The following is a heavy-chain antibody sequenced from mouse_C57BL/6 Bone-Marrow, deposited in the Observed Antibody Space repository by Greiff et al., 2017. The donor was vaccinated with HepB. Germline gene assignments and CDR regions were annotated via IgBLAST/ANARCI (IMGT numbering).Heavy chain of an antibody. CDR2: IDPETGGT. CDR1: GYTFTDYE. D-gene: IGHD1-2*01. V-gene: IGHV1-15*01. J-gene: IGHJ4*01. CDR3: TRWRLRRGDYAMGY. Sequence: QVQLQQSGAELVRPGASVTLSCKASGYTFTDYEMHWVKQTPVHGLEWIGAIDPETGGTAYTQKFKGKAILTADKSSSTAYMELRSLTSEDSAVYYCTRWRLRRGDYAMGYWGQGTSVTVSS.